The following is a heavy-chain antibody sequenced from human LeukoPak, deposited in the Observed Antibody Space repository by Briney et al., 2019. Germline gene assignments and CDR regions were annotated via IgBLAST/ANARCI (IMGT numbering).Heavy chain of an antibody. CDR2: ISYDGSNK. Sequence: GGSLRLSCAASGFTFSSYAMHWVRQAPGKGLEWVAVISYDGSNKYYADSVKGRFTISRDNSKNTLYLQMNSLRAEDTAVYYCARRGGSRRYAFDIWGQGTMVTVSS. V-gene: IGHV3-30-3*01. D-gene: IGHD2-15*01. CDR3: ARRGGSRRYAFDI. J-gene: IGHJ3*02. CDR1: GFTFSSYA.